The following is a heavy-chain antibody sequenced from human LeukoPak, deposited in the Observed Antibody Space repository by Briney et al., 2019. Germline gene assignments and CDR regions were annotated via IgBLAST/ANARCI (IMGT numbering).Heavy chain of an antibody. D-gene: IGHD1-26*01. J-gene: IGHJ4*02. CDR2: IYYSGST. CDR1: GGSFSGYY. CDR3: ARDRRSGSYYTPFDY. Sequence: SETLSLTCAVYGGSFSGYYWSWIRQPQGKGLEWIGSIYYSGSTYYNPSLKSRVTISVDTSKNQFSLKLSSVTAADTAVYYCARDRRSGSYYTPFDYWGQGTLVTVSS. V-gene: IGHV4-34*01.